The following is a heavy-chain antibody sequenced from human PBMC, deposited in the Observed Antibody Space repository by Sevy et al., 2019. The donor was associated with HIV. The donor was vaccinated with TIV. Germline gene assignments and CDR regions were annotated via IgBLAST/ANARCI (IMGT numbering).Heavy chain of an antibody. J-gene: IGHJ3*02. D-gene: IGHD6-19*01. CDR3: ARHSIAVAGNDAFDI. V-gene: IGHV5-51*01. CDR1: GDSFTSYW. Sequence: GESLKISCKGSGDSFTSYWIGWVRQMPGKGLEWMGIIYPGDADTRYSRSFQGQVTISTDKSISTAYLQWSSLKASDTAMYYCARHSIAVAGNDAFDIWGPGTMVTVSS. CDR2: IYPGDADT.